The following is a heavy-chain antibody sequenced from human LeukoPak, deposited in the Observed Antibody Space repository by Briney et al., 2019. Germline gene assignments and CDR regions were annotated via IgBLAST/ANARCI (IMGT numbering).Heavy chain of an antibody. CDR2: IYSGGST. Sequence: GGSLRLSCAASGLTVSSTYMSCVRQTPGKGLEWVSVIYSGGSTYYADSVKGRFTISRDNSKNTLYLQMNSLRAEDTAVYYCARDLLEWYFDYWGQGTLVTVSS. D-gene: IGHD3-3*01. CDR1: GLTVSSTY. CDR3: ARDLLEWYFDY. V-gene: IGHV3-66*01. J-gene: IGHJ4*02.